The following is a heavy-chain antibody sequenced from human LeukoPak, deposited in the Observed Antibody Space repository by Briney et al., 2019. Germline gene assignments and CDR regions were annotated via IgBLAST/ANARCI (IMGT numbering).Heavy chain of an antibody. D-gene: IGHD1-20*01. V-gene: IGHV3-7*01. CDR1: GFTFSSYW. CDR3: AKPPNRYNWNPFDP. Sequence: GGSLRLSCAASGFTFSSYWMIWVRQAPGGGLEWVANINQDGGEKFYVDSVKGRFTISRDNGENSLHLQMNSLRGEDTAVYYCAKPPNRYNWNPFDPWGQGTLVTVSS. J-gene: IGHJ5*02. CDR2: INQDGGEK.